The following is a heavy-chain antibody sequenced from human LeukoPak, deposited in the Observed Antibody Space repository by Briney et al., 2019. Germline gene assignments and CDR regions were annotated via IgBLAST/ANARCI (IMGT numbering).Heavy chain of an antibody. V-gene: IGHV1-18*01. D-gene: IGHD1-7*01. J-gene: IGHJ6*02. CDR3: ARDKPDWDNWNYVPYYYYGMDV. Sequence: ASVKVSCKASGYTFTSYGISWVRQAPGQGLEWMGWISAYNGNTNYAQKLQGRVTMTTDTSTSTAYMELRSLRSDDTAVYYCARDKPDWDNWNYVPYYYYGMDVWGQGTTVTVSS. CDR1: GYTFTSYG. CDR2: ISAYNGNT.